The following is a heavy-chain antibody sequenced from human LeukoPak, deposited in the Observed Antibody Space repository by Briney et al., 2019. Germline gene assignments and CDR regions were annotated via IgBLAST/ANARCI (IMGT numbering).Heavy chain of an antibody. CDR1: GFTFSTYA. V-gene: IGHV3-23*01. CDR2: ISGGGGTT. D-gene: IGHD1-7*01. Sequence: GDSLRLSCVASGFTFSTYAMSWVRQAPGKGLEWVSAISGGGGTTYYADSMKGRFSISRDISKSTLNLRMDSLRAEDTAVYYCARAEVGTAYFDSWGQGILVTVSS. J-gene: IGHJ4*02. CDR3: ARAEVGTAYFDS.